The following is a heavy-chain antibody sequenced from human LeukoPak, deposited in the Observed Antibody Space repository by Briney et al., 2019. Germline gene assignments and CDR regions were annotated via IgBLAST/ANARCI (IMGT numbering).Heavy chain of an antibody. Sequence: GGSLRLSCAASGFIFSTYGMHWVRQAPGKGLEWVAFLRSDGTDHHYADSVQGRFTISRDNSKSTLFLQMNSLRAEGTAVYYCGKHDSSSYYWGQGTLVTVSS. V-gene: IGHV3-30*02. CDR1: GFIFSTYG. CDR2: LRSDGTDH. D-gene: IGHD3-22*01. J-gene: IGHJ4*02. CDR3: GKHDSSSYY.